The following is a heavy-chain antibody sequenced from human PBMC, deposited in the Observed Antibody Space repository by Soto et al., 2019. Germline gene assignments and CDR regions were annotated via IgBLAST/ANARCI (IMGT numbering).Heavy chain of an antibody. CDR3: ASAMYERGPTH. J-gene: IGHJ1*01. D-gene: IGHD2-2*01. CDR2: IYYSGST. Sequence: SETLSLTCTVSGGSISSGGYYWSWIRQHPGKGLEWIGYIYYSGSTYYNPSLKSRVTISVDRSKNQFSLNLNSVTAADTAVYYFASAMYERGPTHWGQGTLVTVSS. V-gene: IGHV4-31*03. CDR1: GGSISSGGYY.